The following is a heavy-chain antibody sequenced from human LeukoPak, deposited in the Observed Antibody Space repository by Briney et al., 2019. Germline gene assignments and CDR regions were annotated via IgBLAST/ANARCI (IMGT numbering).Heavy chain of an antibody. J-gene: IGHJ4*02. V-gene: IGHV3-53*01. D-gene: IGHD2-15*01. CDR1: GFTVSTNY. CDR3: ARVVVVAATTLTYFDY. CDR2: IYSGGST. Sequence: GGSLRLSCAASGFTVSTNYMSWVRQAPGKGLEWVSVIYSGGSTYYADSVKGRFTISRDNSKNTLYLQMNSLRAEDTAVYYCARVVVVAATTLTYFDYWGKGTLVTVSS.